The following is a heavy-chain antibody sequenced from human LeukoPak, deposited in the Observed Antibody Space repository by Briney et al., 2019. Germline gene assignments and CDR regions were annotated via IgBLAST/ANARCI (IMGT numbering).Heavy chain of an antibody. CDR2: INHSGST. CDR3: ARAAYSGSQIDY. V-gene: IGHV4-34*01. D-gene: IGHD1-26*01. J-gene: IGHJ4*02. CDR1: GGSFSGYY. Sequence: PSETLSLTCAVYGGSFSGYYWSWIRQPPGKGLEWIGEINHSGSTNYNPSLKSRVTISVDTSKNQFSLKLSSVTAADTAVYYCARAAYSGSQIDYWGQGTLVTVSS.